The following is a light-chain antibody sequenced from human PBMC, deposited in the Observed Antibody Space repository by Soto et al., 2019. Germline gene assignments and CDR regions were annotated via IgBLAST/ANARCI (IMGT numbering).Light chain of an antibody. Sequence: DIVLTQSPGTLSLSPGERATLSCRASQSVSGMAWYQQIRGQAPRLLIYGASTRATGIPDRFSGSGSGTDFTLTISRLEPEDFSVYYCQQYGSSLTTFGQGTRLEN. V-gene: IGKV3-20*01. CDR2: GAS. CDR1: QSVSG. CDR3: QQYGSSLTT. J-gene: IGKJ5*01.